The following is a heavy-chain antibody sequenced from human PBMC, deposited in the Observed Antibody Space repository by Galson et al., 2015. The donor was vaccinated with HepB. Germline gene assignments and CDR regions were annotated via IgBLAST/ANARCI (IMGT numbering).Heavy chain of an antibody. D-gene: IGHD3-10*01. Sequence: SLRLSCAASGFTFSSYSMSWVRQAPGKGLEWVSSISSSSSYIYYADSVKVRFTISRDNAKNSLYPQMNSLRGEDTALYYCARDLQYGSGSYYTYNWGQGTLVTVSS. CDR2: ISSSSSYI. CDR3: ARDLQYGSGSYYTYN. V-gene: IGHV3-21*01. CDR1: GFTFSSYS. J-gene: IGHJ4*02.